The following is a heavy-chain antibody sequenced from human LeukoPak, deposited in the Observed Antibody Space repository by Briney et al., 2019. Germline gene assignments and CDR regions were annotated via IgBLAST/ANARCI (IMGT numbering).Heavy chain of an antibody. CDR1: GGSISSYY. CDR2: IYYSGST. CDR3: AGVPPWYGMDV. J-gene: IGHJ6*02. V-gene: IGHV4-59*01. Sequence: PSETLSLTCTVSGGSISSYYWSWIRQPLGKGLEWIGYIYYSGSTNYNPSLKSRVTISVDTSKNQFSLKLSSVTAADTAVYYCAGVPPWYGMDVWGQGTTVTVSS.